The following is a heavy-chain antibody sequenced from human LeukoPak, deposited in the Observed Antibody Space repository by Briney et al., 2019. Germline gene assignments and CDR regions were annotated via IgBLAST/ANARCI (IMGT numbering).Heavy chain of an antibody. CDR1: GFTFSSYA. D-gene: IGHD1-1*01. J-gene: IGHJ4*02. Sequence: PGRSLRLSCAASGFTFSSYAMHWVRQAPGKGLEWVAVISYDGSNKYYADSVKGRFTISRDNSKNTLYLQMNSLRAEDTAVYYCARATVQLERQVAFDYWGQGTLVTVSS. V-gene: IGHV3-30-3*01. CDR3: ARATVQLERQVAFDY. CDR2: ISYDGSNK.